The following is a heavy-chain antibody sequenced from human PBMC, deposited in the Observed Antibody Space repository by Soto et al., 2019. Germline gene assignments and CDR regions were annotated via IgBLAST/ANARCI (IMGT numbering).Heavy chain of an antibody. CDR2: ISANNGNT. CDR1: GYTFTTSG. Sequence: QVQLVQSGAEVKKPGASVKVSCKASGYTFTTSGITWVRQAPGQGLEWMGWISANNGNTNYAQKFQGRVTITADESTSTAYMELSSLRSEDTAVYYCARGSEYSSSTPALIWGQGTMVTVSS. CDR3: ARGSEYSSSTPALI. D-gene: IGHD6-6*01. J-gene: IGHJ3*02. V-gene: IGHV1-18*01.